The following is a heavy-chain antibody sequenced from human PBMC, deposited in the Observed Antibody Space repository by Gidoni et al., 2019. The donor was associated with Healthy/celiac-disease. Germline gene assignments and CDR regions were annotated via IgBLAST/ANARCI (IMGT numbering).Heavy chain of an antibody. J-gene: IGHJ4*02. Sequence: QVQLVQSGAEVKKPGSSVKVSCNASGGTFSSYAISWVRQAPGQGLEWMGGIIPIFGTANYAQKFQGRVTITADESTSTAYMELSSLRSEDTAVYYCATTPITMVRGVRNFDYWGQGTLVTVSS. CDR2: IIPIFGTA. D-gene: IGHD3-10*01. V-gene: IGHV1-69*01. CDR3: ATTPITMVRGVRNFDY. CDR1: GGTFSSYA.